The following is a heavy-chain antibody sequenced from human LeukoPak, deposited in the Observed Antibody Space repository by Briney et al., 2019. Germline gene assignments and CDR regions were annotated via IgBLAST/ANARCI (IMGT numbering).Heavy chain of an antibody. CDR1: GGSISNYY. D-gene: IGHD3-22*01. CDR2: IYYSGST. Sequence: SETLSLTSSGSGGSISNYYWSWIRQPPGKGLEWIGYIYYSGSTNYNPSLKSRVTISVDTSKNQFSLKLSSVTAADTAVYYCAGNYYDSSGPFSWSQGTLVTVSS. V-gene: IGHV4-59*01. J-gene: IGHJ4*02. CDR3: AGNYYDSSGPFS.